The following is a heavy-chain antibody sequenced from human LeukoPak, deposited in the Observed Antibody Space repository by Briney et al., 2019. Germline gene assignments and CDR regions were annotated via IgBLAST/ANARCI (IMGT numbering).Heavy chain of an antibody. V-gene: IGHV1-46*01. CDR2: INPSGGST. CDR3: ARTSIGAGTYYFDY. CDR1: GYTFTTYY. J-gene: IGHJ4*02. Sequence: ASVKVSCMASGYTFTTYYMHWVRQAPGQGLDWMGIINPSGGSTNYAQRFQGRVTMTGDMSTSTVYMELSSLRSEDMAVYYCARTSIGAGTYYFDYWGQGTPVTVSS. D-gene: IGHD1-1*01.